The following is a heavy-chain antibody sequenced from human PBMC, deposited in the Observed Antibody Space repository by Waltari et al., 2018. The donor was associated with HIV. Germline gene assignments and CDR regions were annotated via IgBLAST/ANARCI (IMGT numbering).Heavy chain of an antibody. CDR2: TYTSGST. D-gene: IGHD3-22*01. CDR3: ARDRNYYYDSSGYFFNAFDI. Sequence: QVQLQESGPGLVKPSQTLSLTCTVSGGSISSGSYYWSWIRQPAGKGLEWIGRTYTSGSTNCHPSLKSAAPISVDTSKNQFSLKLSSVTAADTAVYYCARDRNYYYDSSGYFFNAFDIWGQGTMVTVSS. V-gene: IGHV4-61*02. CDR1: GGSISSGSYY. J-gene: IGHJ3*02.